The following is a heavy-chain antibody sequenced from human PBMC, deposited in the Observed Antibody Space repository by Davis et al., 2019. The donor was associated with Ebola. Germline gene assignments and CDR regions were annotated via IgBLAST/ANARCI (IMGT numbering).Heavy chain of an antibody. CDR1: GFTFSSNS. V-gene: IGHV3-21*01. CDR2: ISSSSNYI. D-gene: IGHD3-3*01. Sequence: GESLKISCAASGFTFSSNSMNWVRQAPGKGLEWVSFISSSSNYIYYADSVKGRFTVSRDNAKNSLYLQMNSLRAEDTAVYYCARITVGPEMKYYDFWSGQLHDAFDIWGQGTMVTVSS. CDR3: ARITVGPEMKYYDFWSGQLHDAFDI. J-gene: IGHJ3*02.